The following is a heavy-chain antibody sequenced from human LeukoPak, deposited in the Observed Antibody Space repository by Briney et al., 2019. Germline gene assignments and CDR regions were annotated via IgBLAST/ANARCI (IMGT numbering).Heavy chain of an antibody. J-gene: IGHJ6*03. CDR1: GGSFSGYY. CDR2: INHSGST. Sequence: SETLSLTCAVYGGSFSGYYWSWIRQPPGKGLEWIGEINHSGSTNYNPSLKSRVTISVDTSKNQFSLKLSSVTAADTAVYYCARGTSGYSYGYYYYYYMDVWGKGTTVTISS. V-gene: IGHV4-34*01. D-gene: IGHD5-18*01. CDR3: ARGTSGYSYGYYYYYYMDV.